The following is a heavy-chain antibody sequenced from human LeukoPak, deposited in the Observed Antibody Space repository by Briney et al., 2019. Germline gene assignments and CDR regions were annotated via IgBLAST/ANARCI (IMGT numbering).Heavy chain of an antibody. CDR3: ARSKGPYYDFWGGYYNPLSEYYYDMDV. CDR1: GYTFTSYD. V-gene: IGHV1-8*01. CDR2: MNPNSGNT. J-gene: IGHJ6*02. Sequence: GASVKVSCKASGYTFTSYDINWVRQATGQGLEWMGWMNPNSGNTGYAQKFQGRVTMTRNTSISTAYMELSSLRSEDTAVYYCARSKGPYYDFWGGYYNPLSEYYYDMDVWGQGTTVTVSS. D-gene: IGHD3-3*01.